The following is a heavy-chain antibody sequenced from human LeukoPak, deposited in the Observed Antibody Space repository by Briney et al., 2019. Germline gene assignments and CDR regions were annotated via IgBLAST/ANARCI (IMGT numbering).Heavy chain of an antibody. CDR1: GGSISSGGYY. J-gene: IGHJ4*02. CDR3: ARDQRVGATDY. D-gene: IGHD1-26*01. Sequence: PSETLPLTCTVSGGSISSGGYYWSWIRQHPGKGLEWIGYIYYSGSTYYNPSLKSRVTISVDTSKNQFSLKLSSVTAADTAVYYCARDQRVGATDYWGQGTLVTVSS. V-gene: IGHV4-31*03. CDR2: IYYSGST.